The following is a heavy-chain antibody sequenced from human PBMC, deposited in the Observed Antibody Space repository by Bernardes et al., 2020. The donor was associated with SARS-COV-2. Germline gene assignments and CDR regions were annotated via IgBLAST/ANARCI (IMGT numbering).Heavy chain of an antibody. V-gene: IGHV1-18*04. CDR1: GYTFSSYG. D-gene: IGHD3-10*01. Sequence: ASMKVSCKASGYTFSSYGISWVRQAPGQGLEWMGWISPNNGNTNYAQKVQGRVTMTTDTSTSTAYMELRSLRSDDTAVYYCARDGGGLTMIQEILMREGSRTYYYYGMNVWGQGTTVTVSS. CDR2: ISPNNGNT. J-gene: IGHJ6*02. CDR3: ARDGGGLTMIQEILMREGSRTYYYYGMNV.